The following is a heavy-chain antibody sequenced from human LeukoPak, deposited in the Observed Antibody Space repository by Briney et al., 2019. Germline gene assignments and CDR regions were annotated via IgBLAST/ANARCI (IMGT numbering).Heavy chain of an antibody. CDR2: VSGSGSTV. CDR3: VRQFAS. Sequence: GSLRLSCAASGFTFSDHIMNWVRQLPGKRLEWVAYVSGSGSTVYYADSVKGRFTISRDNGESSLYLQMNSLRVEDTALYYCVRQFASWGQGTLVTVSS. CDR1: GFTFSDHI. V-gene: IGHV3-48*01. J-gene: IGHJ4*02.